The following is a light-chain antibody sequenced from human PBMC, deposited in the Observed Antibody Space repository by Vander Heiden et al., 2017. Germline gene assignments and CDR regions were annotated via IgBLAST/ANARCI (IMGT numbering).Light chain of an antibody. V-gene: IGKV2-24*01. CDR1: ERLVHRHGDTY. CDR2: QIS. J-gene: IGKJ3*01. Sequence: DIVMTQTSPSSLVTLGQPASVSCRFSERLVHRHGDTYLRWLHQRPGQPPRLLIYQISNRISGVPDRFRGSGAGTDFTLKSSRVEAEDVGIYYCMQTTHFPGTFGPGTNVEIK. CDR3: MQTTHFPGT.